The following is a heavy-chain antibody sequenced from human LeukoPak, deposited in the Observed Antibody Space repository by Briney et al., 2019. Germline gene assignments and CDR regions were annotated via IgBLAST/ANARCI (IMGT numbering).Heavy chain of an antibody. V-gene: IGHV3-30*01. CDR1: GFSFSTYA. D-gene: IGHD5-12*01. CDR2: IPYDGSNN. CDR3: ARTLYAGYEPFDC. J-gene: IGHJ4*02. Sequence: GRSLRLSCAASGFSFSTYAMHWVRQAPGKGLEWVAIIPYDGSNNYYADSVKGRFTISRDNSKNTLYLQMNTLRAEDTAVYYCARTLYAGYEPFDCWGQGTLVTVSS.